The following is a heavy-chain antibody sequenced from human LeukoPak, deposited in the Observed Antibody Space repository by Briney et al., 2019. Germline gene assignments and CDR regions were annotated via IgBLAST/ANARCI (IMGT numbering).Heavy chain of an antibody. CDR1: GFTFSNYA. D-gene: IGHD3-10*01. Sequence: SGGSLRLSCAASGFTFSNYAMSWVRQAPGKGLEWVSSISGSDGDAYYADSVKGRFTISRDNSKNTLFLQMNSLRAEDTAVYYCAKLSERVIGSSGTYLDYWGQGTLVTVSS. CDR2: ISGSDGDA. CDR3: AKLSERVIGSSGTYLDY. V-gene: IGHV3-23*01. J-gene: IGHJ4*02.